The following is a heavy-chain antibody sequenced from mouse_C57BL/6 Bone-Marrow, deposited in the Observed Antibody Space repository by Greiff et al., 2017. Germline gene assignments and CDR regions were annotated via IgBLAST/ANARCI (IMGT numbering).Heavy chain of an antibody. CDR3: APLPPYAMDY. J-gene: IGHJ4*01. D-gene: IGHD2-10*01. CDR1: GYTFTSYW. Sequence: VNVVESGAELVKPGASVKMSCKASGYTFTSYWITWVKQRPGQGLEWIGDIYPGSGSTNYNEKFKSKATLTVDTSSSTAYMQLSSLTSEDSAVYYCAPLPPYAMDYWGQGTSVTVSS. CDR2: IYPGSGST. V-gene: IGHV1-55*01.